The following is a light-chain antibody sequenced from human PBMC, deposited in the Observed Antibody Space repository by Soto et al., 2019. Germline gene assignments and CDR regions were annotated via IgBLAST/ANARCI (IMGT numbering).Light chain of an antibody. CDR2: KAT. V-gene: IGKV1-5*03. J-gene: IGKJ4*01. Sequence: DIPMTQSPSTLSASVGDRVTLTCRASQTINRWLAWYQQRPGKAPKLLIHKATTLEGGVPSRFSGSASGTEFALTISSLQHDDFATYYCLQYNSYPLTFGGGTKVERK. CDR1: QTINRW. CDR3: LQYNSYPLT.